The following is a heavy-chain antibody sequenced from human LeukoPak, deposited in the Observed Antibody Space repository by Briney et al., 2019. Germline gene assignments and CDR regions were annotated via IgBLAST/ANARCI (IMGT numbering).Heavy chain of an antibody. CDR3: ARGGSDY. J-gene: IGHJ4*02. V-gene: IGHV3-7*01. D-gene: IGHD2-15*01. Sequence: PGGSLRLSCIASGFTFSSYWMSWVRQAPGKGLEWVGNIRPNESEKFYVDSVKGRFTISRDNAKNSVYLQMNSLRVEETAVYYCARGGSDYWGQGTLVTVSS. CDR1: GFTFSSYW. CDR2: IRPNESEK.